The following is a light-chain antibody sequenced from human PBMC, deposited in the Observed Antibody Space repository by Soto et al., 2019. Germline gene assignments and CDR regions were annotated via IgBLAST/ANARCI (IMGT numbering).Light chain of an antibody. J-gene: IGLJ2*01. V-gene: IGLV2-14*03. CDR2: DVT. Sequence: QSVLTQPASVSGSPGQSITISCTGTSSDIGSYNFVSWYQRHPGNPPKLIIFDVTNRPSGVSSRFSGSKSGNTASLTISGLQAEDEDDDYCCSYTSTNTLAVFGGGTQLTVL. CDR3: CSYTSTNTLAV. CDR1: SSDIGSYNF.